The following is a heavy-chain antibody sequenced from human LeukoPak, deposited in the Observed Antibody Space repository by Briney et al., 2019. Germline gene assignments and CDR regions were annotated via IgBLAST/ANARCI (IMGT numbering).Heavy chain of an antibody. V-gene: IGHV4-39*01. CDR1: GGSISSRSYY. Sequence: SETLSLTCTVSGGSISSRSYYWGWIRQPPGKGLEWIANIYYSGDTYYNPSLKSRVTISVDTSRNQISLKLSPVTAADTAVYYCANAVNTRFLLWGQGTLVTVSS. J-gene: IGHJ4*02. D-gene: IGHD4-11*01. CDR3: ANAVNTRFLL. CDR2: IYYSGDT.